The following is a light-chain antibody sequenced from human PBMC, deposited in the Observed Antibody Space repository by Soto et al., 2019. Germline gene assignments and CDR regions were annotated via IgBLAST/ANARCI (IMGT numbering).Light chain of an antibody. CDR3: QQYNSYTCT. CDR1: QSVSDW. CDR2: DAS. Sequence: DIQMTQSPSTLSASVGDRVTITCRASQSVSDWLAWYQQKPGKAPKLLIYDASSLESAVPSRFSGSGSGTGFTLTISSLQPDDFAPYYCQQYNSYTCTFGQGTKVEIK. J-gene: IGKJ1*01. V-gene: IGKV1-5*01.